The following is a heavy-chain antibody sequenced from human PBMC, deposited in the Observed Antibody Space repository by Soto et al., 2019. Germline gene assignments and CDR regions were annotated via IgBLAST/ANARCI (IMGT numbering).Heavy chain of an antibody. CDR3: ARDRDDYGSGNYYNRIDF. V-gene: IGHV1-69*01. J-gene: IGHJ4*02. D-gene: IGHD3-10*01. Sequence: QVQLVQSGAEVQKPGSSVKVSCKASGGIFSTYAISWLRQAPGQGLEWMGGIIPIFGTPNYAQRIQGRVTITADESTSTANMELRRLRSEDTAVYYCARDRDDYGSGNYYNRIDFWGQGTLVTVSS. CDR1: GGIFSTYA. CDR2: IIPIFGTP.